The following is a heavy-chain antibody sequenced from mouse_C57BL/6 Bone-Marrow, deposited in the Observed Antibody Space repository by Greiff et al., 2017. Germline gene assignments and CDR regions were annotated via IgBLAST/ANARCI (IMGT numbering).Heavy chain of an antibody. V-gene: IGHV1-61*01. D-gene: IGHD1-1*02. CDR2: IYPSDSET. Sequence: VKLQQPGAELVRPGSSVKLSCKASGYTFTSYWMDWVKQRPGQGLEWIGNIYPSDSETQYNQKFKDKATLTVDKSSSTAYMQLSSLTSEDAAVYYCALWYFYAMDYWGQGTSVTVSS. J-gene: IGHJ4*01. CDR1: GYTFTSYW. CDR3: ALWYFYAMDY.